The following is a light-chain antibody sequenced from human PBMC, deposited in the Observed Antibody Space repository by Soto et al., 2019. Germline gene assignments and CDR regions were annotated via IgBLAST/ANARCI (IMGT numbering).Light chain of an antibody. CDR2: AAS. CDR1: QSISSY. Sequence: DIPMTQSPSSLSASVGDRVTITCRASQSISSYLNWYQQKPGKAPKLLIYAASSLQSGVPSRFSGSGSGTDFTLTXSSLXPEXXATYYCQQSYSTPFTFGQGTRLEIK. J-gene: IGKJ5*01. V-gene: IGKV1-39*01. CDR3: QQSYSTPFT.